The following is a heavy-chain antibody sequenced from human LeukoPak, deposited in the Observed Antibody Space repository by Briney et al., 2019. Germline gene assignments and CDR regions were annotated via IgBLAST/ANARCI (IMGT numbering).Heavy chain of an antibody. CDR1: GESHSRFY. J-gene: IGHJ5*02. CDR3: ARAKYYYGSGSRIGFDP. Sequence: SETLSLTCAVSGESHSRFYWSWIRQSPGRGLEWIGEINHSGSPNYNPSLKSRVTISLDTSKNQFSLRVPSVTAADTAVYYCARAKYYYGSGSRIGFDPWGQGTLVTVSS. CDR2: INHSGSP. D-gene: IGHD3-10*01. V-gene: IGHV4-34*01.